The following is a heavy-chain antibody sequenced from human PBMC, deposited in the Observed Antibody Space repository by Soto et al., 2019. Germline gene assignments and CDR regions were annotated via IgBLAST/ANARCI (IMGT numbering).Heavy chain of an antibody. CDR2: ISYDGSNK. V-gene: IGHV3-30-3*01. J-gene: IGHJ6*02. CDR1: GFTFSSYA. Sequence: QVQLVESGGGVVQPGRSLRLSCAASGFTFSSYAMHWVRQAPGKGLEWVAVISYDGSNKYYADSVKGRFTISRDNSKNTLYLQMNSLRAEDTAVYYCARAHRTTPYGDYYYYGMDVWGQGTTVTASS. CDR3: ARAHRTTPYGDYYYYGMDV. D-gene: IGHD1-1*01.